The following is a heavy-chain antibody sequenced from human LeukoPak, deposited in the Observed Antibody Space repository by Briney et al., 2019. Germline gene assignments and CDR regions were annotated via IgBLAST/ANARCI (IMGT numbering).Heavy chain of an antibody. J-gene: IGHJ4*02. V-gene: IGHV4-59*01. CDR3: ARDYSDYGHFDY. CDR1: GGSISNDY. D-gene: IGHD4-11*01. CDR2: IYHTGST. Sequence: PSETLSLTCTVSGGSISNDYWGWIRQPPGKGLEWIANIYHTGSTYYNPSLESRVTISVDTSKNQFSLKLNSVTAADTAVYYCARDYSDYGHFDYWGQGTLVTVSS.